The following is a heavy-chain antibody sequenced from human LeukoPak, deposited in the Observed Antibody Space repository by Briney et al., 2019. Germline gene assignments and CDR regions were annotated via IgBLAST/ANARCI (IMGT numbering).Heavy chain of an antibody. J-gene: IGHJ4*02. Sequence: ASVKVSCKASGYTFTGYYMHWVRQAPGQGLEWMGWINPNSGGTNYAQKFQGRVTMTRDTSISTAYMELSRLRSDDTAMYYCATGISVAAGFDHWGQGTLVTVSS. D-gene: IGHD6-19*01. V-gene: IGHV1-2*02. CDR2: INPNSGGT. CDR1: GYTFTGYY. CDR3: ATGISVAAGFDH.